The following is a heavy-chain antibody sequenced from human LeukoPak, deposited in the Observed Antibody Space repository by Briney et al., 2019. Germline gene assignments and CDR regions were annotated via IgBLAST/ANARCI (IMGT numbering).Heavy chain of an antibody. J-gene: IGHJ4*02. CDR2: VSGTSNYI. Sequence: PGGSLRLSCTASGFTLSPYTMNWVRQAPGKGLEWVSSVSGTSNYIYYADSVKGRFTISRDNAKNSLYLQMDSLRAEDTAVYYCALGYSYGEMDYWGQGTLVTVSS. V-gene: IGHV3-21*01. CDR3: ALGYSYGEMDY. CDR1: GFTLSPYT. D-gene: IGHD5-18*01.